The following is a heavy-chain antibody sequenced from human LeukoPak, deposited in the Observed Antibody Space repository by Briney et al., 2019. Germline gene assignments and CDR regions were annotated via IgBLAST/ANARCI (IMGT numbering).Heavy chain of an antibody. D-gene: IGHD2-2*01. Sequence: GGSLRLSCAASGFTFSSYNMNWVRQAPGKGLEWVSSITSSSSYIYYADSVKGRFTISRDNAKNSLYLQMNSLTADDTAVYYCARPRGSYASAYYYYYYMDVWGKGTTVTVSS. CDR3: ARPRGSYASAYYYYYYMDV. CDR1: GFTFSSYN. CDR2: ITSSSSYI. J-gene: IGHJ6*03. V-gene: IGHV3-21*01.